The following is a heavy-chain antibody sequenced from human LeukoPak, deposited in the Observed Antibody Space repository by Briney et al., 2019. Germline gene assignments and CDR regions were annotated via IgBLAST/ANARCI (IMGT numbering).Heavy chain of an antibody. D-gene: IGHD6-13*01. Sequence: SETLSLTCTVSGGSISIYYWSWIRQPPGKGLEWIGHIYNSGSTYYNPSLKSRVTISVDTSKNQLSLRLSSVTAADAAVYYCVRDRQLNYWGQGTLVTVSS. CDR2: IYNSGST. CDR3: VRDRQLNY. J-gene: IGHJ4*02. V-gene: IGHV4-59*01. CDR1: GGSISIYY.